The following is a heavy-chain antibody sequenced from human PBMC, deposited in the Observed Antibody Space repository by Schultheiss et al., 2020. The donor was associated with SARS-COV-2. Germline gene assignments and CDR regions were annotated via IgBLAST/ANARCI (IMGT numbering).Heavy chain of an antibody. J-gene: IGHJ6*02. V-gene: IGHV3-48*04. CDR1: GFTFSDYA. CDR3: ARAGSGYYYEGEYYYYGMDV. CDR2: ISSSGSTI. D-gene: IGHD3-22*01. Sequence: GGSLRLSCAVSGFTFSDYAMNWVRRAPGKGLEWVSYISSSGSTIYYADSVKGRFTISRDNAKNSLYLQMNSLRAEDTAVYYCARAGSGYYYEGEYYYYGMDVWGQGTTVTVSS.